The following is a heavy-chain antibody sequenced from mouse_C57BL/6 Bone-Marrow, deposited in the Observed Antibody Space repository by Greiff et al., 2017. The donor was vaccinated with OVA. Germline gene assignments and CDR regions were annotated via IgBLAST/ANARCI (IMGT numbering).Heavy chain of an antibody. CDR3: ARPTSPYWYFDV. D-gene: IGHD6-2*01. CDR2: IHPNSGST. V-gene: IGHV1-64*01. CDR1: GYTFTSYW. J-gene: IGHJ1*03. Sequence: QVQLKQPGAELVKPGASVKLSCKASGYTFTSYWMHWVKQRPGQGLEWIGMIHPNSGSTNYNEKFKSKATLTVDKSSSTAYMQLSSLTSEDSAVYYCARPTSPYWYFDVWGTGTTVTVSS.